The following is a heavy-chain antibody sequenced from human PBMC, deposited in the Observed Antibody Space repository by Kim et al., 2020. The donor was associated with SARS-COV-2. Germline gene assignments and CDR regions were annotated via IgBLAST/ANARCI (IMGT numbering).Heavy chain of an antibody. V-gene: IGHV3-23*01. CDR2: NTGSGDKT. Sequence: GGSLRLSCAASGFTFSNYAMAWVRQAPGMGPEWVSANTGSGDKTYYADSVQGRFTISRDNSKNTLYLQMNSLRAEDTAVYYCAKGGSSSAWYPLDFWGQGTLVPVSS. CDR1: GFTFSNYA. CDR3: AKGGSSSAWYPLDF. D-gene: IGHD6-13*01. J-gene: IGHJ4*02.